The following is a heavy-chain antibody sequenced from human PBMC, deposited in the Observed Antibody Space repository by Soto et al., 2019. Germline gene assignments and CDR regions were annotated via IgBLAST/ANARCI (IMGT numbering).Heavy chain of an antibody. V-gene: IGHV4-4*09. CDR1: GGSIRSFS. Sequence: SETLSLTCSVSGGSIRSFSWSWIRQPPGRGLEWIGYIYNSGSTNYNPSLKSRATISVDTSKNQFSLTLTSVTAADTAVYYCARFHKYSEANWSDPGGQGTLVTVSS. CDR3: ARFHKYSEANWSDP. J-gene: IGHJ5*02. CDR2: IYNSGST. D-gene: IGHD2-15*01.